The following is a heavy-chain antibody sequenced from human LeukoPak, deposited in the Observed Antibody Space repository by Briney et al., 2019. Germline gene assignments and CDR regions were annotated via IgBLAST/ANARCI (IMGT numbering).Heavy chain of an antibody. J-gene: IGHJ4*02. CDR2: ISSSSSYI. V-gene: IGHV3-21*01. CDR1: GFTFSSYC. CDR3: ARVMGSCSGDSCYSHYFDY. D-gene: IGHD2-15*01. Sequence: PGRSLRLSCAAYGFTFSSYCMNWVRQARGKELEWVSSISSSSSYIYYADSVKGRFTISRDNAKNSLYLQMNSLRAEDTAVYYCARVMGSCSGDSCYSHYFDYWGQGTLVTVSS.